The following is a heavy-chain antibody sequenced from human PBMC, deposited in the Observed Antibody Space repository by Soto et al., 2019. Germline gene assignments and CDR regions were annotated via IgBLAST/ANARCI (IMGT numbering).Heavy chain of an antibody. CDR1: GDSVSDSY. V-gene: IGHV4-59*02. J-gene: IGHJ5*02. CDR3: ARVSFEYNTAYRFDP. CDR2: VYYRGST. Sequence: SETLSLTCSVSGDSVSDSYWSWIRQPPGKGLEWIGYVYYRGSTNYNPSLRGRVSISVDTSKSQVSLRVTSVTAADTAVYYCARVSFEYNTAYRFDPWGQGTLVTVSS. D-gene: IGHD1-20*01.